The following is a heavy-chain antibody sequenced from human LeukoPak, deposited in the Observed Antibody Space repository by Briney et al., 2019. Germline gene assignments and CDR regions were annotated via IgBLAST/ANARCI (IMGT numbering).Heavy chain of an antibody. D-gene: IGHD3-10*01. J-gene: IGHJ4*02. V-gene: IGHV3-30*03. CDR3: AREGYYGSGSPPSLYFDY. CDR1: GFTFRN. CDR2: TSSDLNVK. Sequence: GGSLRLSCAASGFTFRNFHWVRQAPGKGLEWVAVTSSDLNVKLYADSVKGRFTISRDNSRGTLYLQMNSLRPEDTAIYYCAREGYYGSGSPPSLYFDYWGQGTLVTVSS.